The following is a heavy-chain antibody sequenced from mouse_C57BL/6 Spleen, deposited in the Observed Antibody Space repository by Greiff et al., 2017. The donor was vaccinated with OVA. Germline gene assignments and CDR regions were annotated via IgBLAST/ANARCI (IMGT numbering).Heavy chain of an antibody. CDR1: GFTFSDYG. CDR2: ISSGSSTI. Sequence: EVQVVESGGGLVKPGGSLKLSCAASGFTFSDYGMHWVRQAPEKGLEWVAYISSGSSTIYYADTVKGRFTISRDNATNTLFLQLTSLGSEDTAMYYCARGHFDVWGTGTTVTVSS. J-gene: IGHJ1*03. CDR3: ARGHFDV. V-gene: IGHV5-17*01.